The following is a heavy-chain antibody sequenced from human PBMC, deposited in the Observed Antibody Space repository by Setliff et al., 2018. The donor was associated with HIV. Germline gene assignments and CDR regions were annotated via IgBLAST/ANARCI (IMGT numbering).Heavy chain of an antibody. Sequence: SVKVSCKPSGGTFNNFAISWVRQAPGQGLEWMGGIIPMFGRVNYAQKLQGRVTITADESTNTAYMELSSLRAEDTAVYFCARGVAINYYGSGTYLGHWGQGTLVTVST. D-gene: IGHD3-10*01. V-gene: IGHV1-69*13. CDR1: GGTFNNFA. CDR3: ARGVAINYYGSGTYLGH. CDR2: IIPMFGRV. J-gene: IGHJ4*02.